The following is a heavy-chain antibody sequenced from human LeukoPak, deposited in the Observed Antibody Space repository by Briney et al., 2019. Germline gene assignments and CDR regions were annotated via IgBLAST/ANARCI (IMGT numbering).Heavy chain of an antibody. D-gene: IGHD3-10*01. Sequence: GGSLRLSCAASGFTFSSYCMSWVRQAPGKGLEWVTALSGSGCTPYYADSVKGRVTISRDNSNNRPYLQRNSLRAEDTAVYYCAKTSEPRLYYGSGSYLTTWGKGTLVTVSS. CDR3: AKTSEPRLYYGSGSYLTT. CDR2: LSGSGCTP. V-gene: IGHV3-23*01. CDR1: GFTFSSYC. J-gene: IGHJ5*02.